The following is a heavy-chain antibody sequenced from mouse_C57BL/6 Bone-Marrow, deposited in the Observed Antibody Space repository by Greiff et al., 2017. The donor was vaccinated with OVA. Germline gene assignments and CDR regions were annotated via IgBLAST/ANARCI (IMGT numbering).Heavy chain of an antibody. CDR2: IDPSDSYT. J-gene: IGHJ3*01. Sequence: QVQLQQPGAELVRPGTSVKLSCKASGYTFTSYWMHWVKQRPGQGLEWIGVIDPSDSYTNYNQKFKGKATLTVDTSSSTAYMQLSSLTSEDSAVYYCARTSYGSWFACWGQETLVTVSA. V-gene: IGHV1-59*01. D-gene: IGHD2-2*01. CDR1: GYTFTSYW. CDR3: ARTSYGSWFAC.